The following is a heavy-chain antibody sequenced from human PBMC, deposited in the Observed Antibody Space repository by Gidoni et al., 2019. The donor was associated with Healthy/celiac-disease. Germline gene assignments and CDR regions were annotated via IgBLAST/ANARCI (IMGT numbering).Heavy chain of an antibody. CDR2: INPNSGGT. Sequence: QVQLVQSGAEVKKPGASVKVSCKASGYTFTGYYMHWVRQAPGQGLEWMGWINPNSGGTNYAQKFQGRVTMTRDTSSSTAYMELSRLRSDDTAVYYCARDGYYGSGSYPNWFDPWGQGTLVTVSS. D-gene: IGHD3-10*01. CDR1: GYTFTGYY. V-gene: IGHV1-2*02. CDR3: ARDGYYGSGSYPNWFDP. J-gene: IGHJ5*02.